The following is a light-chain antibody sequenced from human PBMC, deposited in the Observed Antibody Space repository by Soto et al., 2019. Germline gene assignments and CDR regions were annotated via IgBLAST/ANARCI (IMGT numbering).Light chain of an antibody. Sequence: QSALTQPASVSGSPGQSITISCTGTSSDVGGYNYVSWYQQHPGKAPKLMIYDVSNRPSGVSNRFSGSKSGNTASLTISARQAEDEADYYCASYTSSSTRVFGGGTQLTVL. CDR3: ASYTSSSTRV. J-gene: IGLJ2*01. CDR2: DVS. CDR1: SSDVGGYNY. V-gene: IGLV2-14*01.